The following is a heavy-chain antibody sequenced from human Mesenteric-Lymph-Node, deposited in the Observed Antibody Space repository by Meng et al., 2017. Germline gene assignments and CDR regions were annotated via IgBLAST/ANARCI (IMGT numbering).Heavy chain of an antibody. CDR1: SGSFFSYS. D-gene: IGHD6-6*01. CDR2: IIPIFGTA. Sequence: SLKVFCYASSGSFFSYSISWVRHAPGQGLEWMGGIIPIFGTANYAQKFQGRVTITADESTSTAYMELSSLRSEDTAVYYCARVRGIAAHPNYYDDGMDVWGQGTTVTVSS. CDR3: ARVRGIAAHPNYYDDGMDV. V-gene: IGHV1-69*13. J-gene: IGHJ6*02.